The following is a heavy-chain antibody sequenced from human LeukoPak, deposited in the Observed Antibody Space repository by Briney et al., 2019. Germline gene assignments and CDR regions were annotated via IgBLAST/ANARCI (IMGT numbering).Heavy chain of an antibody. Sequence: GGSLRLSCAASGFNFTNAWVSWVRRAPGKGLEWLGRIKSKADGGTTLHAASVEDRFAISRDDSINTLYLQMNSLKMDDTAVYYCTDPPASLWGQGIPVTVSS. V-gene: IGHV3-15*01. CDR1: GFNFTNAW. D-gene: IGHD2-2*01. J-gene: IGHJ4*02. CDR3: TDPPASL. CDR2: IKSKADGGTT.